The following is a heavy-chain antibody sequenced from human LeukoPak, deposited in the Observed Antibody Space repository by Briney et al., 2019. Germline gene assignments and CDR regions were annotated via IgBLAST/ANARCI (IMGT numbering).Heavy chain of an antibody. CDR2: IKSDGIST. J-gene: IGHJ4*02. Sequence: GGSLRLSCVGSGFTFSSYWMHWVRQTPGKGLVWVSRIKSDGISTNYADSVRGRFTISRDNAKNTLYLQMNSLRAEDTAVYYCTNMYSLNYWGRGTMVTVSS. D-gene: IGHD6-13*01. CDR1: GFTFSSYW. CDR3: TNMYSLNY. V-gene: IGHV3-74*01.